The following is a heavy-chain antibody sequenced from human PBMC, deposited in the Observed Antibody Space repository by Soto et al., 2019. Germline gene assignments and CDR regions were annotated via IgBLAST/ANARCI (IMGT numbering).Heavy chain of an antibody. Sequence: SETLSLTCTVSGGSISSYYWSWIRQPPGKGLEWIGYIYYSGSTNYNPSLKSRVTISVDTSKNQFSLKLSSVTAADTAVYYFSRIRYSSSSIFDYWGKGTLVTVSS. CDR3: SRIRYSSSSIFDY. CDR2: IYYSGST. J-gene: IGHJ4*02. D-gene: IGHD6-6*01. V-gene: IGHV4-59*01. CDR1: GGSISSYY.